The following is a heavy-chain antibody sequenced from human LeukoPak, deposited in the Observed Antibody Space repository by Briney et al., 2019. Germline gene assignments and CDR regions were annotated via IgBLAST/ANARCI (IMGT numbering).Heavy chain of an antibody. V-gene: IGHV1-18*01. Sequence: ASVKVSCKASGYTFTSYGISWVRQAPGQGLEWMGWISAYNGNTNYAQKLQGRVTMTTDTSTSTAYMELRSLRSDDTAVYYCARDPVGHCSSTSCRAQGWFDPWGQGTLVTVSS. J-gene: IGHJ5*02. D-gene: IGHD2-2*01. CDR1: GYTFTSYG. CDR2: ISAYNGNT. CDR3: ARDPVGHCSSTSCRAQGWFDP.